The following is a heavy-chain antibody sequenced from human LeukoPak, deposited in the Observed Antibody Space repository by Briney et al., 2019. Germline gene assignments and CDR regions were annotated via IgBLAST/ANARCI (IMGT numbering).Heavy chain of an antibody. CDR3: ARDPRGSLDY. V-gene: IGHV3-7*01. D-gene: IGHD3-10*01. CDR2: IKQDGSEK. Sequence: PGGSLRLSCACSGFTFSNYWMTWVRQAPGKGLEWVANIKQDGSEKYYADAVKGRFSISKDNAKNSLYLQMNNLRVEDTAVYYCARDPRGSLDYWGQGTLVTVSS. CDR1: GFTFSNYW. J-gene: IGHJ4*02.